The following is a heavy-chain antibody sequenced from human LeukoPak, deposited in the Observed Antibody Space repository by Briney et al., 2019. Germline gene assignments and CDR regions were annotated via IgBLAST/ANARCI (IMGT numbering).Heavy chain of an antibody. CDR2: TNHSGST. CDR1: GGSFSGYY. CDR3: ARVWLLSYYYYMDV. D-gene: IGHD3-9*01. J-gene: IGHJ6*03. V-gene: IGHV4-34*01. Sequence: SQSLSLTCAVYGGSFSGYYWSCIRQPPGKGLEWIGETNHSGSTNYNPSLKSRVTISVDTSKNQFSLKLSSVTAADTAVYYCARVWLLSYYYYMDVWGKGTTVTVSS.